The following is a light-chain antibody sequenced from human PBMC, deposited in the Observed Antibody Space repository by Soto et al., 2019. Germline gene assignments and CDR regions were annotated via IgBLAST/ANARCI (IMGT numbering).Light chain of an antibody. Sequence: QSVLTQPPSVSGAPGQRVTISCTGSSSNIGAGYDVHWYQQLPGTAPKLLIYGXSNRPSGVPDRFXGSKSGTSASLXITGXQAEDEADYYCQSYDSSLSALFGGGTKLTVL. CDR3: QSYDSSLSAL. J-gene: IGLJ3*02. V-gene: IGLV1-40*01. CDR1: SSNIGAGYD. CDR2: GXS.